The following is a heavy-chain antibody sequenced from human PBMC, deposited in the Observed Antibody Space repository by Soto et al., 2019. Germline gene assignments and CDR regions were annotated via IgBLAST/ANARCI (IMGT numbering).Heavy chain of an antibody. CDR2: ISYDGSNK. Sequence: QVQLVESGGGVVQPGRSLRLSCAASGFTFSSYAMHWVRQAPGKGLEWVAVISYDGSNKYYADSVKGRFTISRDNSKNTLYLQMNSLRAEDTAVYYCARDRTQVPAAGPTGGAFDIWGQGTMVTVSS. CDR1: GFTFSSYA. J-gene: IGHJ3*02. CDR3: ARDRTQVPAAGPTGGAFDI. D-gene: IGHD6-13*01. V-gene: IGHV3-30-3*01.